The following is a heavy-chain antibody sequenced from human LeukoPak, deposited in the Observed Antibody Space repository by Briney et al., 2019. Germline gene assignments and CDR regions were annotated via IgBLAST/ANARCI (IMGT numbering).Heavy chain of an antibody. CDR2: IHHSGGT. V-gene: IGHV4-34*01. CDR3: ARATASGSGRAYDP. CDR1: GESMIGHY. Sequence: SETLSLTCAVYGESMIGHYWTWIRQPPGKRLEWIGEIHHSGGTNSNPSLKNRVTMSIDMSKDQFSLKLNYVTAADTAVYFCARATASGSGRAYDPWAQGNLVPVSS. D-gene: IGHD3-10*01. J-gene: IGHJ5*02.